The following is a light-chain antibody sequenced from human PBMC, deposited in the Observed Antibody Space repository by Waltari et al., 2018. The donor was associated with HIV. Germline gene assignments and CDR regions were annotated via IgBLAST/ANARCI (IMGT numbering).Light chain of an antibody. V-gene: IGKV1-5*03. CDR3: HQYASFSGT. J-gene: IGKJ1*01. CDR1: PNVGAF. Sequence: DIRLTQSPSTLSASAGDRVAITCRAGPNVGAFLAWYQKKPGKPPKLLIYQASILEGGVPSRFSGSVSGSDFTLTINGLQSDDFATYYCHQYASFSGTFGQGTKVEL. CDR2: QAS.